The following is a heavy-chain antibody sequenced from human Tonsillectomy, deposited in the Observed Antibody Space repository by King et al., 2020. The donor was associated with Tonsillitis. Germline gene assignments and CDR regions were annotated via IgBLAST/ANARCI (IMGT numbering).Heavy chain of an antibody. CDR3: ARVRDSSGHSTLGAFDL. Sequence: QLQESGPGLVKPSQTLSLTCTVSGGSISSGDYYWSWIRQPPGKGLEWIGYIYYSGSTYYNPSLKSRVTISVDTSKNQFSLKLSSVTAADTAVYYCARVRDSSGHSTLGAFDLWGQGTMVTVSS. CDR2: IYYSGST. J-gene: IGHJ3*01. V-gene: IGHV4-30-4*01. CDR1: GGSISSGDYY. D-gene: IGHD3-22*01.